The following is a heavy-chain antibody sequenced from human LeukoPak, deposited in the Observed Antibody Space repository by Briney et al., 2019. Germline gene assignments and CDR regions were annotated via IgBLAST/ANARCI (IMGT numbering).Heavy chain of an antibody. V-gene: IGHV3-48*01. CDR3: ARTWSSGYLTFDY. D-gene: IGHD3-22*01. CDR2: ITNSGNSK. Sequence: PGGSLRLSCAASGFTFSSYAMSWVRQAPGKGLEWVSYITNSGNSKSYADSVKGRFTISRDNTKNSLYLQMNGLRAEDTAVYYCARTWSSGYLTFDYWGQGILVTVSS. CDR1: GFTFSSYA. J-gene: IGHJ4*02.